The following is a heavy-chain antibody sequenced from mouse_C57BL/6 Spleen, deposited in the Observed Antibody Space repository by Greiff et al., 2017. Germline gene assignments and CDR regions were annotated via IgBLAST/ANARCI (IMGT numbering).Heavy chain of an antibody. D-gene: IGHD1-1*01. J-gene: IGHJ1*03. CDR1: GFTFSSYG. V-gene: IGHV5-6*01. CDR3: ARHRRYYGSSYWYFDV. Sequence: DVHLVESGGDLVKPGGSLKLSCAASGFTFSSYGMSWVRQTPDKRLEWVATISSGGSYTYYPDSVKGRFTISRDNAKNTLYLQMSSLKSEDTAMYYCARHRRYYGSSYWYFDVWGTGTTVTVSS. CDR2: ISSGGSYT.